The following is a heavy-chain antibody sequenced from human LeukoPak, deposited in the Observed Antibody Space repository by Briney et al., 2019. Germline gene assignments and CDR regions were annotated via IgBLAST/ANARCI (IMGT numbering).Heavy chain of an antibody. CDR2: IYYSGNT. CDR1: GGSISSYY. CDR3: ARGFGYGGNFLVY. J-gene: IGHJ4*02. D-gene: IGHD4-23*01. Sequence: PSETLSLTCTVSGGSISSYYWGWIRQPPGKGLEWIGYIYYSGNTNCNPSLKSRVTISVDTSKNQFSLKLSSVTAADTAVYYCARGFGYGGNFLVYWGQGTLVTVSS. V-gene: IGHV4-59*01.